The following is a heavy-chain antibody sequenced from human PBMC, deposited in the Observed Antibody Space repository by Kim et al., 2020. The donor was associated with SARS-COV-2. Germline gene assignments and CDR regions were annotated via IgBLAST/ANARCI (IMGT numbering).Heavy chain of an antibody. CDR3: AREGEDLLLITLPAYGMDV. Sequence: GGSLRLSCAASGFTFSSYEMNWVRQAPGKGLEWVSYISSSGSTIYYADSVKGRFTISRDNAKNSLYLQMNSLRAEDTAVYYCAREGEDLLLITLPAYGMDVWGQGTTVTVSS. J-gene: IGHJ6*02. V-gene: IGHV3-48*03. D-gene: IGHD3-22*01. CDR1: GFTFSSYE. CDR2: ISSSGSTI.